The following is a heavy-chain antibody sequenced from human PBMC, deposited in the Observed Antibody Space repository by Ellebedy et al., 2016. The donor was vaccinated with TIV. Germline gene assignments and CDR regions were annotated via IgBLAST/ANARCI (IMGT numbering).Heavy chain of an antibody. CDR1: GDTLTDLS. D-gene: IGHD2-8*01. V-gene: IGHV1-24*01. CDR3: ATDLRYCTNGVCFKRFDAFDI. J-gene: IGHJ3*02. Sequence: AASVKVSCKVSGDTLTDLSIHWVRQAPGKGLEWMGGFDPEEGETLYAQKFQGRVTMTEDTSTDTAYMELSSLRSEDTAVYYCATDLRYCTNGVCFKRFDAFDIWGQGTMVTVSS. CDR2: FDPEEGET.